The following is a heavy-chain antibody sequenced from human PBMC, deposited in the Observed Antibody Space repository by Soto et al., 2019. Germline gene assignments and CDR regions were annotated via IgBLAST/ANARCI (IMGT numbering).Heavy chain of an antibody. CDR2: ISPYNGNT. J-gene: IGHJ4*02. V-gene: IGHV1-3*01. CDR1: GYTFTSYA. Sequence: ASVKVSCKASGYTFTSYAMHWVRQAPGQGLEWMAWISPYNGNTRFAQKFQDRFTMTKDLSTSTAYMELRSLSSEDTAVYYCARTLTGQYYFDFWGQGTQVSVSS. D-gene: IGHD3-9*01. CDR3: ARTLTGQYYFDF.